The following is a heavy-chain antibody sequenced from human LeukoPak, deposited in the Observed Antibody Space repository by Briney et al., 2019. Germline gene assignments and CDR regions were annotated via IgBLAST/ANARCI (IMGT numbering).Heavy chain of an antibody. V-gene: IGHV3-23*01. CDR3: AKGGQLWFIDY. J-gene: IGHJ4*02. Sequence: GGSLRLSCAASGFTFGSYAMSWVRQAPGKGLEWVSAISGSGGSTYYADSVKGRFTISGDNSKNTLYLQMNSLRAEDTAVYYCAKGGQLWFIDYWGQGTLVTVSS. CDR1: GFTFGSYA. CDR2: ISGSGGST. D-gene: IGHD5-18*01.